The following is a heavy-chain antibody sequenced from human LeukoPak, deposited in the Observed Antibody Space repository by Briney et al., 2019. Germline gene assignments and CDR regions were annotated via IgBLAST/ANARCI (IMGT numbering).Heavy chain of an antibody. CDR1: GFTFDDYA. CDR2: ISGDGGST. D-gene: IGHD3-22*01. Sequence: GGSLRLSCAASGFTFDDYAMHWVRQAPGKRLEWVSLISGDGGSTYYADSVKGRFTISRDNSKNSLYLQMNSLRTEDTALYYCANFYYDSSGYYSTSWGQGTLVTVSS. CDR3: ANFYYDSSGYYSTS. J-gene: IGHJ4*02. V-gene: IGHV3-43*02.